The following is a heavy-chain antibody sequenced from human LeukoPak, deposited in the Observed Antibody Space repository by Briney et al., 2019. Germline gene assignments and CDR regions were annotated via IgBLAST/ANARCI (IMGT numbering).Heavy chain of an antibody. D-gene: IGHD2-2*02. Sequence: GGSLRLSCAASGFTVSSNYMSWVRQAPGKGLEWVANIKEDGTIKYYVDSVKGRFTISRDTAKNSVYLQMNSLRVEDTGVYFCARIGYKSSSFDYWGQGTLVTVSS. CDR2: IKEDGTIK. V-gene: IGHV3-7*01. CDR1: GFTVSSNY. J-gene: IGHJ4*02. CDR3: ARIGYKSSSFDY.